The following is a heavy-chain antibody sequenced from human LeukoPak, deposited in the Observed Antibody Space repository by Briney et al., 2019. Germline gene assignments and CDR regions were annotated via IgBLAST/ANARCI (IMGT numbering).Heavy chain of an antibody. CDR2: IRSKANSYAT. Sequence: GGSLRLSXAASGFTLSGSAMHWVRQASGKGLEWVGRIRSKANSYATAYAASVKGRFTISRDDSKNTAYLQMNSLKTEDTAVYYCTRQTLDYYYMDVWGKGTTVTVSS. CDR3: TRQTLDYYYMDV. V-gene: IGHV3-73*01. J-gene: IGHJ6*03. CDR1: GFTLSGSA.